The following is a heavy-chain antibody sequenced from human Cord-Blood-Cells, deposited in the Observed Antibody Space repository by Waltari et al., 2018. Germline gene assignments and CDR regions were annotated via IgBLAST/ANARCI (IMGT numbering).Heavy chain of an antibody. J-gene: IGHJ4*02. Sequence: QVQLVQSGAEVKKPGASGQVSCKSSGYTFTSYAMHWVRQAPGQRLEWMGWINAGNGNTKYSPKFQGRVTITRDTSASTAYMELSSLRSEDTAVYYCARGPVRGGSFDYWGQGTLVTVSS. CDR2: INAGNGNT. CDR1: GYTFTSYA. D-gene: IGHD3-10*01. CDR3: ARGPVRGGSFDY. V-gene: IGHV1-3*01.